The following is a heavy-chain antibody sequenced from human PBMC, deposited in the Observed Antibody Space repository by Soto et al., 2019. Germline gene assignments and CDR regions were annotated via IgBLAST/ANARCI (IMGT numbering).Heavy chain of an antibody. V-gene: IGHV4-34*01. D-gene: IGHD6-6*01. J-gene: IGHJ4*02. CDR1: GGSFSGYY. CDR2: INHSGST. Sequence: SETLSLTCAVYGGSFSGYYWSWIRQPPGKGLEWIGEINHSGSTNYNPSLKSRVTISVDTSKNQFSLKLSSVTAADTAVYYCARAGRIAARNHFLGSYFDYWGQGTLVTVSS. CDR3: ARAGRIAARNHFLGSYFDY.